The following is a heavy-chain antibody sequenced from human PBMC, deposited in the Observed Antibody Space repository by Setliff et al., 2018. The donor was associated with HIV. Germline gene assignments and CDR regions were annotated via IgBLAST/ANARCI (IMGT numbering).Heavy chain of an antibody. CDR2: IYYSGST. CDR3: ARLETYYYDSSGSTGWYFDL. J-gene: IGHJ2*01. CDR1: GGSISSGGYY. Sequence: SETLSLTCTVSGGSISSGGYYWSWIRQHPGKGLEWIGYIYYSGSTYYNPSLKSRVTISVDTSKNQSSLKLSSVTAADTAVYYCARLETYYYDSSGSTGWYFDLWGRGTLVTVSS. V-gene: IGHV4-31*03. D-gene: IGHD3-22*01.